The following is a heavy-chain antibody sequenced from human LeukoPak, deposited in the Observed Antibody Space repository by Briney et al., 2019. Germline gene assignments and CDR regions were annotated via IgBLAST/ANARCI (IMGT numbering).Heavy chain of an antibody. CDR1: GYSISSGYY. D-gene: IGHD1-26*01. Sequence: SSETLSLTCTVSGYSISSGYYWGWIRQPPGKGLEWIGSIYHSGSTYYNPSLKSRVTISVDTSKNQFSLKLSSVTAADTAVYYCARVRRPRRWELLFSSYYFDYWGQGTLVTVSS. J-gene: IGHJ4*02. V-gene: IGHV4-38-2*02. CDR3: ARVRRPRRWELLFSSYYFDY. CDR2: IYHSGST.